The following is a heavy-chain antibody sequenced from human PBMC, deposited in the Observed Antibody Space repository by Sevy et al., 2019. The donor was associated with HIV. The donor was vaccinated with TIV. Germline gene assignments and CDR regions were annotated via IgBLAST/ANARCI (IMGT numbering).Heavy chain of an antibody. CDR1: GFTFSNAW. J-gene: IGHJ4*02. V-gene: IGHV3-15*01. D-gene: IGHD3-10*01. CDR2: IKSKTDGGTT. Sequence: GGSLRLSCAASGFTFSNAWMSWVRQAPGKGLEWVGRIKSKTDGGTTDYAAPVKGRFTISRDDSKNTLYRQMNSLKTEDTAVYYCTTDQAQLLWFGELRFDYWGQGTLVTVSS. CDR3: TTDQAQLLWFGELRFDY.